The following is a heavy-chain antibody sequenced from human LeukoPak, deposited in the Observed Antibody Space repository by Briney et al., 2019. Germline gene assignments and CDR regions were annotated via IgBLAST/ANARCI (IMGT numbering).Heavy chain of an antibody. CDR2: ISSSSTYI. V-gene: IGHV3-21*01. D-gene: IGHD3-9*01. CDR3: AREGGYFDWLYHYFDY. CDR1: GFTFSTYE. J-gene: IGHJ4*02. Sequence: GGSLRLSCAASGFTFSTYEMTWVRQSPGKGLEWVSSISSSSTYIFYADSVKGRFTISRDDAKNSLYLQMNSLRAEDTAVYYCAREGGYFDWLYHYFDYWGQGTLVTVSS.